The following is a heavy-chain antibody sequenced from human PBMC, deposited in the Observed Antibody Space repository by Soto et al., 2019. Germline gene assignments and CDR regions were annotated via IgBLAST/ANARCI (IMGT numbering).Heavy chain of an antibody. D-gene: IGHD2-2*02. Sequence: GGSLRLSCAPSGFTFSSYDMHWVRQATGKGLEWVSAIGTAGDTYYPGSVKGRFTISRENAKNTLYLQMNSLRAEDTALYYCARDPYIHCSSNSCYTVYYYYYGMDVWGQGTSVSVSS. V-gene: IGHV3-13*01. J-gene: IGHJ6*02. CDR1: GFTFSSYD. CDR3: ARDPYIHCSSNSCYTVYYYYYGMDV. CDR2: IGTAGDT.